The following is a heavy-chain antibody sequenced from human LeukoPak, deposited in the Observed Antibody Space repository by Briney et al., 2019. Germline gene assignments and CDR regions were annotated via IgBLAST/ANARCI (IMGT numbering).Heavy chain of an antibody. Sequence: ASVKVSCKASGYTFSNYEVGFNWARQAPGQGPEWMGWNSAYNGDTNYAQKFEGRVTMTTESSTNTAHLELRNLRSDDTAVYYCARESVGGSFDYWGQGTLVTVSS. V-gene: IGHV1-18*01. CDR3: ARESVGGSFDY. CDR1: GYTFSNYEVG. J-gene: IGHJ4*02. CDR2: NSAYNGDT. D-gene: IGHD6-19*01.